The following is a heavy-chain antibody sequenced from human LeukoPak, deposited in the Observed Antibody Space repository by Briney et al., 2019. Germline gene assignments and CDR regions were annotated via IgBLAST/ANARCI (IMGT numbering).Heavy chain of an antibody. CDR2: MYSGGST. D-gene: IGHD4-11*01. CDR3: AREGLTTSRNNAFDI. Sequence: GGSLRLSCAVSGFTVSNNYMSWVRQAPGKGLEWVSVMYSGGSTYYADSVKGRFTISRDNSKNTLYLDINSLRVDDTAVYYCAREGLTTSRNNAFDIWGQGTMVAVSS. J-gene: IGHJ3*02. CDR1: GFTVSNNY. V-gene: IGHV3-53*01.